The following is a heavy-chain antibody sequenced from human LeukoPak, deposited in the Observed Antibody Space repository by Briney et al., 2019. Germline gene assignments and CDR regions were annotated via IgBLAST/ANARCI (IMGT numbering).Heavy chain of an antibody. CDR3: ARIVGGMVTSWFDP. Sequence: PSGTLSLTCAVSGGSISSSNWWSWVRQPPGKGLEWIGEIYHSGSTNYNPSLKSPVTISVDKSKNQFSLKLSSVTAADTAVYYCARIVGGMVTSWFDPWGQGTLVTVSS. J-gene: IGHJ5*02. V-gene: IGHV4-4*02. CDR1: GGSISSSNW. D-gene: IGHD5-18*01. CDR2: IYHSGST.